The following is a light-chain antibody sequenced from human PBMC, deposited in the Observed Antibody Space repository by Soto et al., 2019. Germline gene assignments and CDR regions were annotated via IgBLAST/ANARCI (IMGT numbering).Light chain of an antibody. J-gene: IGLJ2*01. CDR3: CSYAGSYTL. Sequence: HSALTQPRSVSGSPGQSVTISCTGTSSDVGGYNYVSWYQQHPDKAPKLMIYDVSKRPSGVPDRFSGSKSGNTASLTNSGLQAEDEAYYYCCSYAGSYTLFGGGTKLTVL. CDR1: SSDVGGYNY. V-gene: IGLV2-11*01. CDR2: DVS.